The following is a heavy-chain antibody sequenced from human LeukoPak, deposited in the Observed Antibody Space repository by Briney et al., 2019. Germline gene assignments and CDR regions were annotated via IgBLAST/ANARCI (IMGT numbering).Heavy chain of an antibody. V-gene: IGHV4-59*01. Sequence: PSETLSLTCTVSGASISSYYWSWIRQPPGKGLEWIGYIYYSGSTNYNPSLKSRVTISVDTSKNQFSLKLSSVTAADTAVYYCARDLGYCSGGSCVSYGMDVWGQGTTVTVSS. D-gene: IGHD2-15*01. CDR2: IYYSGST. CDR3: ARDLGYCSGGSCVSYGMDV. CDR1: GASISSYY. J-gene: IGHJ6*02.